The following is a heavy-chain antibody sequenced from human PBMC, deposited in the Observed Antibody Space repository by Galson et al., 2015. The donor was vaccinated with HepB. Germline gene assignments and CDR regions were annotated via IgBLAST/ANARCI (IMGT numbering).Heavy chain of an antibody. V-gene: IGHV3-66*01. J-gene: IGHJ6*02. CDR2: ICRNSST. CDR3: ARDQGDDYHNYYYYVGMDV. D-gene: IGHD4-11*01. Sequence: SLRLSCAASGFTVSSNYMSWVRQAPGKGLEWVSVICRNSSTYYADSVKGRFTISRDNSRNTLYLQMNRLKTEDPAVYYCARDQGDDYHNYYYYVGMDVWGQGTTVAVSS. CDR1: GFTVSSNY.